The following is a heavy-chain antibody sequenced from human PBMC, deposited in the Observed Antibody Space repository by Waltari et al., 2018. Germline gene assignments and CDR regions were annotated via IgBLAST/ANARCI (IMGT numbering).Heavy chain of an antibody. Sequence: QVQLQESGPGLGKPSETLSLTCTVSGGSISSHYWSWIRQPPGKGLEWIGYIYYSGSTNYNPSLKSRVTISVDTSKNQFSLKLSSVTAADTAVYYCAREWELLFDYWGQGTLVTVSS. CDR1: GGSISSHY. D-gene: IGHD1-26*01. V-gene: IGHV4-59*11. CDR2: IYYSGST. J-gene: IGHJ4*02. CDR3: AREWELLFDY.